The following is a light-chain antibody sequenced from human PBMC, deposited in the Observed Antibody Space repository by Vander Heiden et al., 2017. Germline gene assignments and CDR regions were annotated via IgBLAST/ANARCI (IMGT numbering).Light chain of an antibody. CDR3: QQSESAPQA. Sequence: IHTTQSPSSLSASVGDSLTISCRASQSISSYINWYQHKPGKAPKLLIYAASSLQSGVPSRFSGSGSGTDFTLTISSLQPQDFATYYFQQSESAPQAFGGGTNLEIK. J-gene: IGKJ4*01. CDR2: AAS. V-gene: IGKV1-39*01. CDR1: QSISSY.